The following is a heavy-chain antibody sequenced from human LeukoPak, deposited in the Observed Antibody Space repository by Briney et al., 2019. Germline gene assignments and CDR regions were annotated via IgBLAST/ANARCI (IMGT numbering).Heavy chain of an antibody. CDR2: VNPKSGGT. V-gene: IGHV1-2*02. D-gene: IGHD3-22*01. Sequence: ASVKVSCKASGYTFTGYYMHWVRQAPGQGRECMGWVNPKSGGTNYAQKLQGRLIMTRDTSISTAYMELSRLKSDDTAVYYCARLADYYDSSGSAYWGQGTLVTVSS. J-gene: IGHJ4*02. CDR1: GYTFTGYY. CDR3: ARLADYYDSSGSAY.